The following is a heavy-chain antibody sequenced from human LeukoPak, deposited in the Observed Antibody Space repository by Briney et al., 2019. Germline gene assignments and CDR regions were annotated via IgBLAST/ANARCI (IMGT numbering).Heavy chain of an antibody. CDR3: GAAPVVVTVFLGPTDAFDI. CDR2: ISSSGSII. Sequence: GGSLRLSCAASGFTFSDYYMSWIRQAPGKGLEWVSYISSSGSIIYYADSVKGRFTISRDNAKNSLYLQMNSLRAEDTAVYYCGAAPVVVTVFLGPTDAFDIWGQGTVVTVSS. V-gene: IGHV3-11*01. D-gene: IGHD3-22*01. CDR1: GFTFSDYY. J-gene: IGHJ3*02.